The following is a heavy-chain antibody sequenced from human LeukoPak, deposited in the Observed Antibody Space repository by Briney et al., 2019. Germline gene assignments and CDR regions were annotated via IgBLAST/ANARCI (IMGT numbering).Heavy chain of an antibody. Sequence: PGGSLRLSCAASGFTFSSNSMNWVRQAPGKGLEWVAYISSTSNSIHYADSVQGRFTISRDEAKSSLYLQMNSLRDEDTAVYYCARSRWDYWGQGTLVTVSS. CDR2: ISSTSNSI. CDR1: GFTFSSNS. D-gene: IGHD2-15*01. CDR3: ARSRWDY. V-gene: IGHV3-48*02. J-gene: IGHJ4*02.